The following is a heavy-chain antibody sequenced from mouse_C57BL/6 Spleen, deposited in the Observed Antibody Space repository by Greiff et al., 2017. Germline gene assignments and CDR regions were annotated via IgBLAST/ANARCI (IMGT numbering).Heavy chain of an antibody. CDR1: GYAFSSSW. D-gene: IGHD1-1*01. CDR2: IYPGDGDT. CDR3: ARDLLRGGGYFDV. J-gene: IGHJ1*03. Sequence: QVQLQQSGPELVKPGASVKISCKASGYAFSSSWMNWVKQRPGKGLEWIGRIYPGDGDTNYNGKFKGKATLTADKSSSTAYMQLSSLTSEDSAVYFCARDLLRGGGYFDVWGTGTTVTVSS. V-gene: IGHV1-82*01.